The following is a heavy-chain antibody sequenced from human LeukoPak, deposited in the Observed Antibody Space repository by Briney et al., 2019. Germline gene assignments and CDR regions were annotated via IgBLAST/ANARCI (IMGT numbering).Heavy chain of an antibody. CDR3: ARGRPHGNDY. Sequence: GGSLRLSCAASGFTFSSYWMNWVRQAPGKGLVWVSRIASDGSSTTYADSVNRRFSISRDNAKNTLYLQMTSLRVEDTAVYYCARGRPHGNDYWGQGTLVTVSS. CDR2: IASDGSST. D-gene: IGHD4-23*01. J-gene: IGHJ4*02. CDR1: GFTFSSYW. V-gene: IGHV3-74*01.